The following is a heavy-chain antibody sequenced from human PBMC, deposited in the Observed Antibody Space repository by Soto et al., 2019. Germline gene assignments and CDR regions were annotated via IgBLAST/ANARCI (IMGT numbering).Heavy chain of an antibody. Sequence: PGESLKISCKGSGYSFTSYWTGWVRQMPGKGLEWMGIIYPGDSDTRYSPSFQGQVTISADKSISTAYLQWSSLKASDTAMYYCASPVAGTGYYYGMDVWGQGTKVTVSS. V-gene: IGHV5-51*01. D-gene: IGHD6-19*01. J-gene: IGHJ6*02. CDR2: IYPGDSDT. CDR1: GYSFTSYW. CDR3: ASPVAGTGYYYGMDV.